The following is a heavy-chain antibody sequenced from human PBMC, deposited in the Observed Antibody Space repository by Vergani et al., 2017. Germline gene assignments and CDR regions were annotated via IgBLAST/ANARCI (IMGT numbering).Heavy chain of an antibody. V-gene: IGHV1-8*01. CDR2: MNPNSGNT. Sequence: QVQLVQSGAEVKKPGASVKVSCKTSGYTFTSYDINWVRQATGQGLEWMGWMNPNSGNTAYAQKFQGRVTMTRNTSISTAYMELGSLRSEDTAVYYCARGRLEYSTSMDSFDYWSQGTLVIVSS. CDR3: ARGRLEYSTSMDSFDY. D-gene: IGHD6-6*01. J-gene: IGHJ4*02. CDR1: GYTFTSYD.